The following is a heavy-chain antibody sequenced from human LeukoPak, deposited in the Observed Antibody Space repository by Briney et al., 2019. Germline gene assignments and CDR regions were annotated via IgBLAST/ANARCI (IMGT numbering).Heavy chain of an antibody. V-gene: IGHV1-2*02. D-gene: IGHD3-22*01. CDR3: ARDNQYNSDSSDYGGTNFDY. J-gene: IGHJ4*02. CDR1: GYTFTGYY. Sequence: GASVKVSCKASGYTFTGYYMHWVRQAPGQGLEWMGWINPNSGGTNYAQKFQGRVTMTRDTSISTAYMELSRLRSDDTAMYYCARDNQYNSDSSDYGGTNFDYWGQGTLVTVSS. CDR2: INPNSGGT.